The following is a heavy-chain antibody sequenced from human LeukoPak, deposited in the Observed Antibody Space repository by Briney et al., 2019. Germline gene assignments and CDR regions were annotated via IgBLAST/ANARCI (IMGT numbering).Heavy chain of an antibody. CDR3: ARHDWFDP. CDR1: GFTVSSDY. J-gene: IGHJ5*02. Sequence: GGSLRLSCAASGFTVSSDYMSWVRQAPGKGLEWVSVIYSGGSTYYADSVKGRFTISRDNSKNTLYLQMNGLRAEDTAVYYCARHDWFDPWGQGTLVTVSS. D-gene: IGHD3-3*01. CDR2: IYSGGST. V-gene: IGHV3-53*01.